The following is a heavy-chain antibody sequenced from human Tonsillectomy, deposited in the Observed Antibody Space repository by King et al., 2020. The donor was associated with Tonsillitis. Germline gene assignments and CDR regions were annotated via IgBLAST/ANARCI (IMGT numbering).Heavy chain of an antibody. CDR3: ARDHVVVVASTRYYYGMDV. CDR1: GGSISSHY. V-gene: IGHV4-59*11. CDR2: IYYSGST. D-gene: IGHD2-15*01. Sequence: QVQLQESGPGLVKPSETLSLICTVSGGSISSHYWSWIRQPPGKGLEWIGYIYYSGSTNYNPSLKSRVTISVDTSKNQFSLKLSSVTAADTAVYYCARDHVVVVASTRYYYGMDVWGQGTTVTVSS. J-gene: IGHJ6*02.